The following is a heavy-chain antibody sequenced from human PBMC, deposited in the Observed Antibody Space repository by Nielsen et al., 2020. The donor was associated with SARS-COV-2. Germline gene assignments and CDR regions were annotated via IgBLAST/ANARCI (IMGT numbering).Heavy chain of an antibody. J-gene: IGHJ6*02. CDR2: MNPNSGNT. D-gene: IGHD2-2*01. V-gene: IGHV1-8*01. CDR3: ARADIVVVPATTLYYYYGLDV. Sequence: ASVKVSCKASGYTFTNYDINWVRQATGQGLEWMGWMNPNSGNTGYAQKFQGRVTMTRSTSISTAFMELSSLRSEDTAVYYCARADIVVVPATTLYYYYGLDVWGQGTTVTVSS. CDR1: GYTFTNYD.